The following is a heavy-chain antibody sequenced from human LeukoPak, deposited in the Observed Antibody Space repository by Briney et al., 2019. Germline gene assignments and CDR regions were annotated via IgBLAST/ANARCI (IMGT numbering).Heavy chain of an antibody. V-gene: IGHV1-2*02. CDR3: ARDPTDRIVVVPAAPSLYGMDV. Sequence: ASVKVSCKASGYTFTGYYMHWVRQAPGQGLEWMGCINPNSGGTNYAQKFQGRVTMTRDTSISTAYMELSRLRSDDTAVYYCARDPTDRIVVVPAAPSLYGMDVWGQGTTVTVSS. CDR1: GYTFTGYY. D-gene: IGHD2-2*01. J-gene: IGHJ6*02. CDR2: INPNSGGT.